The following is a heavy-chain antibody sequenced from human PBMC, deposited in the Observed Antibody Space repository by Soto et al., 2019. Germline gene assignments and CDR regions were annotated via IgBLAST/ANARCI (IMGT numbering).Heavy chain of an antibody. J-gene: IGHJ4*02. CDR3: AREVYYYYSSGYGTYFYY. D-gene: IGHD3-22*01. Sequence: ASVKVSCKASGYTFTGYYMHWVRQAPGQGLEWMGWINPNSGGTNYAQKFQGWVTMTRDTSISTAYMELSRLRSDDTAVYYCAREVYYYYSSGYGTYFYYWGQGTLVTVSS. CDR2: INPNSGGT. V-gene: IGHV1-2*04. CDR1: GYTFTGYY.